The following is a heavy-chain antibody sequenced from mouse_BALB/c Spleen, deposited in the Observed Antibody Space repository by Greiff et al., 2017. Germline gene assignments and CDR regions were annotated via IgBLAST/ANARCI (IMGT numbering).Heavy chain of an antibody. J-gene: IGHJ1*01. Sequence: VQLQQSGAELAKPGASVKMSCKASGYTFTSYWMHWVKQRPGQGLEWIGYINPSTGYTEYNQKFKDKATLTADKSSSTAYMQLSSLTSEDSAVYYCARSYDGYYLRYFDVWGAGTTVTVSS. CDR1: GYTFTSYW. CDR2: INPSTGYT. CDR3: ARSYDGYYLRYFDV. D-gene: IGHD2-3*01. V-gene: IGHV1-7*01.